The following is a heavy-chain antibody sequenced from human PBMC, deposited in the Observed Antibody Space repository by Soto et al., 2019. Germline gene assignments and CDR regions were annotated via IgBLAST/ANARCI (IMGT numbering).Heavy chain of an antibody. V-gene: IGHV3-23*01. D-gene: IGHD1-26*01. J-gene: IGHJ4*02. CDR3: AKDRVSTGSYSLDF. CDR1: GFTFSNYG. Sequence: EVQLLESGGGLVQPGGSLRVSCAASGFTFSNYGMSWVRQAPEAGLEWVSTVSGSGVTSYADSVRGRFTISRDNSKNTLYLQMNSLRDEDTAIYYCAKDRVSTGSYSLDFWGQGSLVIVS. CDR2: VSGSGVT.